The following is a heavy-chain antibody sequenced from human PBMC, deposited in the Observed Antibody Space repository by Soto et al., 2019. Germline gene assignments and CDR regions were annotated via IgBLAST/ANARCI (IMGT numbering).Heavy chain of an antibody. J-gene: IGHJ3*02. CDR2: INHSGST. CDR3: ASKRKYYDYVWGSYREDVAFDI. D-gene: IGHD3-16*02. V-gene: IGHV4-34*01. CDR1: DGSFSVYY. Sequence: SDTLSLTCAVYDGSFSVYYWSWIRQPPGKGLEWIGEINHSGSTNYNPSLKSRVTISVDTSKNQFSLKLSSVTAADTAVYYCASKRKYYDYVWGSYREDVAFDIWGQGTMVTVSS.